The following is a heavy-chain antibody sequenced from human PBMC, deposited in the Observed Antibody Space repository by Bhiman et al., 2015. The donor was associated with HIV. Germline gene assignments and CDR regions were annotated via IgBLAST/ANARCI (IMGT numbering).Heavy chain of an antibody. V-gene: IGHV3-21*03. J-gene: IGHJ4*02. CDR3: AREGLDY. Sequence: EVQLVESGGGLVKPGGSLRLSCAASGFSFSSYSMNWVRQAPGKGLEWVSTIGSSSSYKYYADSVKGRFSISRDNAKNSLSLQMNSLRAEDTAVYYCAREGLDYWGQGTLVTGLL. CDR1: GFSFSSYS. CDR2: IGSSSSYK.